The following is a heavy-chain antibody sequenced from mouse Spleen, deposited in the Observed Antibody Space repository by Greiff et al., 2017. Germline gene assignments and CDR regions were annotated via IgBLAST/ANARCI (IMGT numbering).Heavy chain of an antibody. V-gene: IGHV5-9-1*01. J-gene: IGHJ4*01. CDR3: ASLNDGYYVTAMDY. CDR1: GFTFSSYA. D-gene: IGHD2-3*01. CDR2: ISSGGSYT. Sequence: EAKLMESGGGLVKPGGSLKLSCAASGFTFSSYAMSWVRQTPEKRLEWVATISSGGSYTYYPDSVKGRFTISRDNAKNTLYLQMSSLRSEDTAMYYCASLNDGYYVTAMDYWGQGTSVTVSS.